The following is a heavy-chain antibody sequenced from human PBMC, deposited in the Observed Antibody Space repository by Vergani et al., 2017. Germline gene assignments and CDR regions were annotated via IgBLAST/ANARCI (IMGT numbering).Heavy chain of an antibody. CDR3: ARRGHYYDSSGYYSLRAFDI. CDR1: GGSISSYY. Sequence: QVQLQESGPGLVKPSETLSLTCTVSGGSISSYYWSWIRQPPGKGLEWIGYIYTSGSTNYNPSLKGRVTISVDTSKNQFSLKLSSVTAADTAVYYCARRGHYYDSSGYYSLRAFDIWGQGTMVTVSS. D-gene: IGHD3-22*01. J-gene: IGHJ3*02. CDR2: IYTSGST. V-gene: IGHV4-4*09.